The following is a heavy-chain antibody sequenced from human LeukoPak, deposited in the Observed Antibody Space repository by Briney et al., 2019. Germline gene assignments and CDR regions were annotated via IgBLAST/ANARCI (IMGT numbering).Heavy chain of an antibody. V-gene: IGHV3-11*01. CDR2: ISSSGSTI. CDR3: ARSSGYDYFSFDY. CDR1: GFTFSDYY. D-gene: IGHD5-12*01. J-gene: IGHJ4*02. Sequence: GGSLRLSCAASGFTFSDYYMSWIRQAPGKGLEWVSYISSSGSTIYYADSVKGRFTISRDDAKNSLYLQMNSLRAEDTAVYYCARSSGYDYFSFDYWGQGTLVTVSS.